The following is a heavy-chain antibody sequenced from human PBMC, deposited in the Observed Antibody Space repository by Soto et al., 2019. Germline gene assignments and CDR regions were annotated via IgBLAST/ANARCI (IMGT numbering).Heavy chain of an antibody. CDR1: GYTFTSYG. V-gene: IGHV1-18*01. Sequence: QVQMVQSGPEVKKPGASVKVSCKTSGYTFTSYGVAWVRQAPGQGLEWMGWISTSKGDTTYAQKFQGRVTMTTDTSTSTAYMELRSLRSDDTAVYYCATRSPVFDFWGQGTLVTVSS. CDR3: ATRSPVFDF. CDR2: ISTSKGDT. J-gene: IGHJ4*02.